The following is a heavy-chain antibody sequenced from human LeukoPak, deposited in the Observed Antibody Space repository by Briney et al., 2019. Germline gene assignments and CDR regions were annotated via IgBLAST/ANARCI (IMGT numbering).Heavy chain of an antibody. D-gene: IGHD2-15*01. CDR3: ARVGIGNKGLFAY. V-gene: IGHV1-69*06. J-gene: IGHJ4*02. CDR2: IIPIFGTA. CDR1: GGTFSSYA. Sequence: ASVKVSCKASGGTFSSYAISWVRQAPGQGLEWMGGIIPIFGTANYAQKFQGRVTITADKSTSTAYMELSSLRSEDTAVCYCARVGIGNKGLFAYWGQGTLVTVSP.